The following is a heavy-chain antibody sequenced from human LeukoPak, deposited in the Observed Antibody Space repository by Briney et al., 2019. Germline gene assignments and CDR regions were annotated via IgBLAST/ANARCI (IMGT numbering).Heavy chain of an antibody. J-gene: IGHJ4*02. Sequence: SETLSLTCAVYGGSFSGYYWSWIRQPPGKGLEWIGEINHSGSTNYNPSLKSRVTISVDTSKNQFSLKLSSVTAADTAVYYCAREVLFGYCSSTSYYNWFDYWGQGTLVTVSS. CDR2: INHSGST. CDR1: GGSFSGYY. CDR3: AREVLFGYCSSTSYYNWFDY. D-gene: IGHD2-2*02. V-gene: IGHV4-34*01.